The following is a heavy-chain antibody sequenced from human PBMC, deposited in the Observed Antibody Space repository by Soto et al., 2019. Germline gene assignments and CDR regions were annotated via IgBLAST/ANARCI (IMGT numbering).Heavy chain of an antibody. J-gene: IGHJ4*02. D-gene: IGHD3-22*01. CDR1: GGTFSSYA. CDR2: IIPIFGTA. CDR3: ARDPYYYDSSGYYYPLSY. Sequence: QVQLVQSGAEVKKPVSSVKVSCKASGGTFSSYAISWVRQAPGQGLEWMGGIIPIFGTANYAQKFQGRVTITADESTSTAYMELSSLRSEDTAVYYCARDPYYYDSSGYYYPLSYWGQGTLVTVSS. V-gene: IGHV1-69*01.